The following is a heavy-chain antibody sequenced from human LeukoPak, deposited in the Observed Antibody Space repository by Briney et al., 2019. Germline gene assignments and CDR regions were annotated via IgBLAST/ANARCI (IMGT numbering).Heavy chain of an antibody. V-gene: IGHV3-15*01. J-gene: IGHJ6*02. Sequence: GGSLRLSCAASGFTFNSYWMHWVRQAPGKGLEWVGLIRDKPDGGTTDYAAPVKGRFTISRDDSKSMLYLQMNSLKTEDTAVYYCTTDNAPGMDVWGQGTTVTVSS. CDR2: IRDKPDGGTT. CDR1: GFTFNSYW. CDR3: TTDNAPGMDV. D-gene: IGHD2-2*01.